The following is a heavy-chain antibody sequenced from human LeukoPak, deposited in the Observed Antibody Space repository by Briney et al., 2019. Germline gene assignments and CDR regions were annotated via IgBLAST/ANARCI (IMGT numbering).Heavy chain of an antibody. CDR1: GGSISSYY. D-gene: IGHD3-3*01. CDR2: IYYSGST. V-gene: IGHV4-59*01. J-gene: IGHJ4*02. Sequence: PSETLSLTCTVSGGSISSYYWSWIRQPPGKGLEWIGYIYYSGSTNYNPSLKSRVTISVDTSKNQFSLKLSSVAAADTAVYYCARGITIFGEGDYWGQGTLVTVSS. CDR3: ARGITIFGEGDY.